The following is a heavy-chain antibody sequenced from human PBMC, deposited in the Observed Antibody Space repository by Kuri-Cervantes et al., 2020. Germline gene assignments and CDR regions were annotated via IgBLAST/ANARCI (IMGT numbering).Heavy chain of an antibody. J-gene: IGHJ4*01. D-gene: IGHD1-26*01. CDR3: AREVSATTGFDY. CDR1: GFSFSSYW. V-gene: IGHV3-7*01. CDR2: IKHYGNEK. Sequence: GESLKISCAASGFSFSSYWMNWVRQSPGKGLEWVANIKHYGNEKFYVDSVKGRFTVSRDNAKNSVYLKMDSLKVEDTAVYYCAREVSATTGFDYWGQGALVTVSS.